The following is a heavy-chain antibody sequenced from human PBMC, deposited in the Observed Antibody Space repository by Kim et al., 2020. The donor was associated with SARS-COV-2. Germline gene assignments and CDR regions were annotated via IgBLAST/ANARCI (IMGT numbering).Heavy chain of an antibody. J-gene: IGHJ6*01. D-gene: IGHD3-22*01. CDR1: GYTFSRFG. V-gene: IGHV1-18*01. CDR3: ARDYYESSGYYY. Sequence: ASVKVSCKASGYTFSRFGISWVRQAPGQGLDWMGWISASNDNIKYAEKFQGRVTMTTDTSANTAYMEVRTLRSDDTAVYYCARDYYESSGYYY. CDR2: ISASNDNI.